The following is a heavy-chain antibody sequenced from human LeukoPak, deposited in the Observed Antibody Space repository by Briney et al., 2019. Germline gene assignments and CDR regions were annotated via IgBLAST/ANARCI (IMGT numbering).Heavy chain of an antibody. J-gene: IGHJ4*02. CDR2: TCGSGAGT. V-gene: IGHV3-23*01. CDR3: AKSGYSGYDFRNFDY. D-gene: IGHD5-12*01. CDR1: GFTFSSYA. Sequence: GGSLRLSCAASGFTFSSYAMNWVRQAPGKGLEWVSGTCGSGAGTYYADSVKGRLTIYSDKSKRTLYLPMHSLRAEDTAVYYCAKSGYSGYDFRNFDYWGQGALVTVSS.